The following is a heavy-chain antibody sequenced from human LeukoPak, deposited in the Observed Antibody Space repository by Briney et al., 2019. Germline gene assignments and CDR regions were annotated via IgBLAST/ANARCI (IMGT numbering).Heavy chain of an antibody. J-gene: IGHJ4*02. CDR3: AKDDGKVEMATNEAFDY. V-gene: IGHV3-7*03. CDR2: IKQDGSEK. Sequence: GGSLRLSCAASGFTFSSYWMSWVRQAPGKGLEWVANIKQDGSEKYYVDSVKGRFTISRDNAKNSLYLQMNSLRAEDTAVYYCAKDDGKVEMATNEAFDYWGQGTLVTVSS. CDR1: GFTFSSYW. D-gene: IGHD5-24*01.